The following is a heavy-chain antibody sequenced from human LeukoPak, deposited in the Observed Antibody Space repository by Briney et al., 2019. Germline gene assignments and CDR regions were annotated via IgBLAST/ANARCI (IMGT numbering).Heavy chain of an antibody. CDR1: GFTFSSYS. CDR3: ARGYSSSLGAFDI. V-gene: IGHV3-21*01. J-gene: IGHJ3*02. D-gene: IGHD6-13*01. Sequence: PGVSLRLSCAASGFTFSSYSMNWVRQAPGKGLEWVSSISSSSSYIYYADSVKGRFTISRDNAKNSLYLQMNSLRAEDTAVYYCARGYSSSLGAFDIWGQGTMVTVSS. CDR2: ISSSSSYI.